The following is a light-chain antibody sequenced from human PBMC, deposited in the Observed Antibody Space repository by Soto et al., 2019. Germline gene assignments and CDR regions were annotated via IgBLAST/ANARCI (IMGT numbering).Light chain of an antibody. CDR1: SSDIGYYTY. J-gene: IGLJ3*02. CDR2: DVT. CDR3: SSYAGSSWV. Sequence: QSALTQPRSVSGSPGQSVTISCTGTSSDIGYYTYVSWYQHHPGKAPKLMIYDVTKRPSGVPDRFSGSKSGNTASLTISGLQAEDEADYYCSSYAGSSWVFGGGTKLTVL. V-gene: IGLV2-11*01.